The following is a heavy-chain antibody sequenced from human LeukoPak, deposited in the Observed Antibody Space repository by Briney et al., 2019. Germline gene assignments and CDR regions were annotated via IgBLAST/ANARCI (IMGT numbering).Heavy chain of an antibody. CDR2: INHSGST. CDR3: ARGRRQKPFDY. J-gene: IGHJ4*02. Sequence: PSETLSLTCAVYGGSFSGYYWSWIRQPPGKGLEWIGEINHSGSTNYNPSLKSRVTISVDTSKNQFSLKLSSVTAADTAVYYCARGRRQKPFDYWGQGTLVTVSS. V-gene: IGHV4-34*01. CDR1: GGSFSGYY.